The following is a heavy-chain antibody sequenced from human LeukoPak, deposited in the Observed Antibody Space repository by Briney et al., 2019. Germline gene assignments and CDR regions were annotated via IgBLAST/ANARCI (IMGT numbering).Heavy chain of an antibody. D-gene: IGHD2-15*01. Sequence: SVKVSCKASGGTFSSYAISWVRQAPGQGLEWMGGIIPIFGTANYAQKFQGRVTITADESTSTAYMELSSLRSEDTAVYYCARERVEGSLFDYWGQGTLVTVSS. CDR2: IIPIFGTA. V-gene: IGHV1-69*13. CDR3: ARERVEGSLFDY. J-gene: IGHJ4*02. CDR1: GGTFSSYA.